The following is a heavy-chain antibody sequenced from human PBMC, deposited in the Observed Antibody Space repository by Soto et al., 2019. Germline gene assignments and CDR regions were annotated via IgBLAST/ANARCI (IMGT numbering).Heavy chain of an antibody. V-gene: IGHV3-23*01. CDR2: VSGGGGGT. Sequence: EVQLLESGGGLVQPGGSLRLSCAASGFTFSNYGMSWVRQAPGKGLEGVSTVSGGGGGTFYVDSVKGRFTISRDNSKNTVSLQMNSLRAEDTAVYYCAKLGSCSSTCCYRDYWGQGTLVTVSS. CDR3: AKLGSCSSTCCYRDY. D-gene: IGHD2-2*01. CDR1: GFTFSNYG. J-gene: IGHJ4*02.